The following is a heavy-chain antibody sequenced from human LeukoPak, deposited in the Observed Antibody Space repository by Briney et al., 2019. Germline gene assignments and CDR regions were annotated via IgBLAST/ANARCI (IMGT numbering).Heavy chain of an antibody. CDR1: GFTFDDYA. CDR3: AKVRPRYCSGGSCSGVDY. V-gene: IGHV3-9*01. D-gene: IGHD2-15*01. CDR2: ISWNSGSI. J-gene: IGHJ4*02. Sequence: PGRSLRLSCAASGFTFDDYAMHWVRQAPGKGLEWVSGISWNSGSIGYADSVKGRFTISRDNAKNSLYLQMNSLRAEDTALYYCAKVRPRYCSGGSCSGVDYWGQGTLVTVSS.